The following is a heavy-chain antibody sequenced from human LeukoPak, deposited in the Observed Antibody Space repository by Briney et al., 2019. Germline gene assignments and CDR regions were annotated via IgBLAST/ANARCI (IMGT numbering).Heavy chain of an antibody. CDR2: INSDGSST. Sequence: PGGSLRLSCAASGFTFSSYWMHWVRQAPGKGLVWVSRINSDGSSTRYADSVKGRFTISRDNAKNTLYLQMNSLRAEDTAVYYCARPNYSGYDLAHFDYWGQGTLVTVSS. J-gene: IGHJ4*02. CDR1: GFTFSSYW. D-gene: IGHD5-12*01. CDR3: ARPNYSGYDLAHFDY. V-gene: IGHV3-74*01.